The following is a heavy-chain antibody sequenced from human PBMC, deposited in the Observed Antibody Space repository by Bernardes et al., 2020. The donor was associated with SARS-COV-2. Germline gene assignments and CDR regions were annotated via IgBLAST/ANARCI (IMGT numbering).Heavy chain of an antibody. Sequence: GGSLRLSCAASGFSFTSYAMSWVRQAPGKGLEWVSVISGSGGSTHYADSVKGRFTISRGNSKNTLYLQMNSLRAEDTAVYYCAKVASSSSYYYYGMDVWGQGTTVTVSS. CDR2: ISGSGGST. J-gene: IGHJ6*02. CDR3: AKVASSSSYYYYGMDV. V-gene: IGHV3-23*01. D-gene: IGHD6-6*01. CDR1: GFSFTSYA.